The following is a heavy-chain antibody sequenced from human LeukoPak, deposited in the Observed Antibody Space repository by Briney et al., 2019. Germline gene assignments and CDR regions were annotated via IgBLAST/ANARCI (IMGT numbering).Heavy chain of an antibody. D-gene: IGHD3-3*01. Sequence: ASVKVSCKASGYTFTSYGVSWVRQAPGQGLEWMGWISAYNGNTNYAQKLQGRVTMTTDTSTSTAYMELRSLRSDDTAVYYCARADRFLEWSYDPNWFDPWGQGTLVTVSS. CDR2: ISAYNGNT. CDR3: ARADRFLEWSYDPNWFDP. CDR1: GYTFTSYG. V-gene: IGHV1-18*01. J-gene: IGHJ5*02.